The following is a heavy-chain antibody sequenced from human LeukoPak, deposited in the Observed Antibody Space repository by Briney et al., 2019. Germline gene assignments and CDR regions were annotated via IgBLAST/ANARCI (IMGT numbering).Heavy chain of an antibody. CDR2: IYYSGST. D-gene: IGHD3-22*01. J-gene: IGHJ5*02. V-gene: IGHV4-61*01. CDR1: GGSVSSGSYY. CDR3: ARGLQNYYESSGSPFDP. Sequence: QPSETLSLTCTVSGGSVSSGSYYWSWIRQPPGKGLEWIGYIYYSGSTNYNPSLKSRVTMSVDTSKNQFSLKLRTVTAADTAVYYCARGLQNYYESSGSPFDPWGQGILVTVSS.